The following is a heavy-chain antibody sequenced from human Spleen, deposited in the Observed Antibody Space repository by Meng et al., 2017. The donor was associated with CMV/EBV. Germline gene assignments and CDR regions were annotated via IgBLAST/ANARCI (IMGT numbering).Heavy chain of an antibody. Sequence: GESLKISCAASGFTFSSYSMNWVPQAPGKGLEWVSGITWNGDATGYADSVKGRFTISRDNAKNSLYLQMNSLRAEDTAVYYCARVPGDYSNYYYYYGMDVWGQGTTVTVSS. D-gene: IGHD4-11*01. CDR1: GFTFSSYS. V-gene: IGHV3-20*04. CDR3: ARVPGDYSNYYYYYGMDV. CDR2: ITWNGDAT. J-gene: IGHJ6*02.